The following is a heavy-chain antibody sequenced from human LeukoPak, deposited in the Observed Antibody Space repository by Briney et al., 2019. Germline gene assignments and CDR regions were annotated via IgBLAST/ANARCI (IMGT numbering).Heavy chain of an antibody. D-gene: IGHD6-19*01. CDR3: ARTTSSGWTWG. J-gene: IGHJ4*02. Sequence: SETLSLTCAVSGYSISSGYYWGWIRQPPGKGLEWIGNIYHSGNTYYNPSLKSRVTISVDTSKNQFSLKLSSVTAADTAVYYCARTTSSGWTWGWGQGTLVTVSS. CDR1: GYSISSGYY. V-gene: IGHV4-38-2*01. CDR2: IYHSGNT.